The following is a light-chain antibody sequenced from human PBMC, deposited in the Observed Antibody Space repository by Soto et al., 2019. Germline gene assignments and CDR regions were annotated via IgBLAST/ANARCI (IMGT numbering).Light chain of an antibody. Sequence: QSALTQPPSASGSPGQSVTISCTGTSSDVGGYNYVSWYQQHPGKAPKLMIYEVSKRPSGVPDRFSGSKSGNTASLTVSGLQAEDEADYYCSSYAGSTIFYGFGTGTNVTVL. V-gene: IGLV2-8*01. CDR2: EVS. J-gene: IGLJ1*01. CDR3: SSYAGSTIFYG. CDR1: SSDVGGYNY.